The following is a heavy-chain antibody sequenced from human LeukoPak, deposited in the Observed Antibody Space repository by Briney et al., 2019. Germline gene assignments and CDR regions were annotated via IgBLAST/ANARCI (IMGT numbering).Heavy chain of an antibody. CDR2: INPSGGST. Sequence: ASVKVFCKASGYTFTCYYMHWVRQAPGQGLEWMGIINPSGGSTSYAQKFQGRVTMTRDMSTSTVYMELSSLRSEDTAVYYCATYYYGSGSRHFDYWGQGTLVTVSS. V-gene: IGHV1-46*01. CDR1: GYTFTCYY. CDR3: ATYYYGSGSRHFDY. J-gene: IGHJ4*02. D-gene: IGHD3-10*01.